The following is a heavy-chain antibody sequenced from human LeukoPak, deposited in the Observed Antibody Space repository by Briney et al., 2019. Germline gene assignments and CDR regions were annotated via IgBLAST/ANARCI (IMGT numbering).Heavy chain of an antibody. V-gene: IGHV1-46*01. CDR1: GYTFTNYY. J-gene: IGHJ4*02. CDR2: INTSGGST. D-gene: IGHD1-26*01. CDR3: AKSEVGAISWVH. Sequence: ASVKVSCKASGYTFTNYYMHWVRQAPGQGLEWMGIINTSGGSTSYARKFQGRVTMTRDTSTSTVSMELSSLRSEDTAVYCCAKSEVGAISWVHWGQGTLVIVSS.